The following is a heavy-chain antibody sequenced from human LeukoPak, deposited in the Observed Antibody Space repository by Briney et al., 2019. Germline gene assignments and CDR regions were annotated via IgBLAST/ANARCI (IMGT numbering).Heavy chain of an antibody. CDR3: AREQQLDYYYYYGMDV. Sequence: SVKVSCKASGGTFSGYAISCVRQAPGQGLEWMGRIIPIFGIANYAQKFQGRVTITADKSTSTAYMELSSLRSEDTAVYYCAREQQLDYYYYYGMDVWGQGTTVTVSS. J-gene: IGHJ6*02. CDR2: IIPIFGIA. CDR1: GGTFSGYA. V-gene: IGHV1-69*04. D-gene: IGHD6-13*01.